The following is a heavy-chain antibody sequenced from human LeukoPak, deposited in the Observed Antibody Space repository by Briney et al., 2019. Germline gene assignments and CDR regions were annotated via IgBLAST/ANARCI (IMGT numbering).Heavy chain of an antibody. D-gene: IGHD3-22*01. J-gene: IGHJ4*02. CDR1: GYTLTELS. CDR2: FDPEDGET. CDR3: ATSLVHYYDSSGPDY. Sequence: ASVKVSCKVSGYTLTELSMHWVRQAPGKGLEWMGGFDPEDGETIHAQKFQGRVTMTEDTSTDTAYMELSSLRSEDTAVYYCATSLVHYYDSSGPDYWGQGTLVTVSS. V-gene: IGHV1-24*01.